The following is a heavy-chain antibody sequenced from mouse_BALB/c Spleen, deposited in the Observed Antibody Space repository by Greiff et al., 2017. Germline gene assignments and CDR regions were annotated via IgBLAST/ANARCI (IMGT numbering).Heavy chain of an antibody. J-gene: IGHJ2*01. D-gene: IGHD2-1*01. V-gene: IGHV2-5-1*01. CDR3: AKNYGGNYVVFDY. Sequence: QVQLKESGPSLVQPSQSLSITCTVSGFSLTSYGVHWVRQSPGKGLEWLGVIWRGGSTDYNAAFMSRLSITKDNSKSQVFFKMNSLQADDTAIYYCAKNYGGNYVVFDYWGQGTTLTVSS. CDR1: GFSLTSYG. CDR2: IWRGGST.